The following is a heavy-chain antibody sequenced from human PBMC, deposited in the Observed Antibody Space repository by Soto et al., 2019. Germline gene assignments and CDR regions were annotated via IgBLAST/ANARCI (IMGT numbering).Heavy chain of an antibody. D-gene: IGHD6-6*01. Sequence: EVQLVESGGGMVQPGGSLRLSCAASGFTFSNFWMYWVRQAPGKGLEWVASIKEDGSQESFVDSVKGRFTISRDNAKNSLYLQMNSLRAEDTALYFCLSAGASSSWGQGTLVTVSS. CDR1: GFTFSNFW. CDR2: IKEDGSQE. J-gene: IGHJ3*01. CDR3: LSAGASSS. V-gene: IGHV3-7*01.